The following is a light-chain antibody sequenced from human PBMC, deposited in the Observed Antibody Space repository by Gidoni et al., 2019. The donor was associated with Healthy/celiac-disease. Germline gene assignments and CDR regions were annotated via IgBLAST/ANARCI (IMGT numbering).Light chain of an antibody. CDR1: QSVLYSSNNKHY. CDR2: WAS. Sequence: DIVMTQSPDSLAESMGERATLNCKSSQSVLYSSNNKHYLAWYQQKPGQPPKLLIYWASTRDSGVPDLFSGSGSGTDFTLTISSLQAEDVAVYYCQQYYSTPRTFXPXTKVDIK. CDR3: QQYYSTPRT. J-gene: IGKJ3*01. V-gene: IGKV4-1*01.